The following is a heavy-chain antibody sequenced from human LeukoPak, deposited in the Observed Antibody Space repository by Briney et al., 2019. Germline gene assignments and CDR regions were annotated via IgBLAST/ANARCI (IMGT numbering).Heavy chain of an antibody. CDR2: FYYTGST. V-gene: IGHV4-59*01. CDR1: GDSSSNNY. D-gene: IGHD6-19*01. CDR3: AQSSGRYLDN. Sequence: SETLSLTCTDSGDSSSNNYWTWIRQSPGKGLEWIGYFYYTGSTNYNPSLQSRVTMSVDTSKNQFSLELSSVTSADTAVYYCAQSSGRYLDNWGQGILVTVSS. J-gene: IGHJ4*02.